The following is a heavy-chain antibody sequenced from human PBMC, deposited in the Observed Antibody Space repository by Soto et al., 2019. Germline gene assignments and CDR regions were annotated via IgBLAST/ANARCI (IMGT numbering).Heavy chain of an antibody. V-gene: IGHV4-39*02. J-gene: IGHJ6*02. CDR1: CGSISSSSYY. D-gene: IGHD2-2*01. CDR3: AKVGYAYGFSAMDV. Sequence: SETLSLTCPVSCGSISSSSYYRGWIRQPPGKGLEWIGSIYYSGSTYYNPSLKSRFTISRDNGENSLYLQMSSLGREDTALYYCAKVGYAYGFSAMDVWGLGTTVTVSS. CDR2: IYYSGST.